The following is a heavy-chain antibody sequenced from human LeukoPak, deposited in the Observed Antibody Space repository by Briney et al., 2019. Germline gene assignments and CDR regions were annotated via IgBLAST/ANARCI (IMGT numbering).Heavy chain of an antibody. J-gene: IGHJ4*02. Sequence: PGGSLRLSCAASGFTFSSYGMHWVRQAPGKGLEWVAVISYDGNSEYYTDSVKGRFTISRDNSKSTLFLQMNSLRAEDTAVYFCAKDCCCSTTSCYVHYFDCWGQGTLVTVSS. CDR1: GFTFSSYG. D-gene: IGHD2-2*01. CDR2: ISYDGNSE. V-gene: IGHV3-30*18. CDR3: AKDCCCSTTSCYVHYFDC.